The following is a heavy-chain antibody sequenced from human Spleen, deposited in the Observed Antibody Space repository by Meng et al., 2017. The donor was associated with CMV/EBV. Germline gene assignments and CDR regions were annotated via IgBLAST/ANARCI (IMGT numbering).Heavy chain of an antibody. Sequence: GESLKISCVASGFTFSGYWMSWVRQAPGKGLEWVANIKPDGSDKNYVDSVKGRFTISRDNAKESLYLQMNSLRAEDTAVYYCAREKYGGTPPYYFDYWGQGTLVTVSS. J-gene: IGHJ4*02. CDR2: IKPDGSDK. CDR1: GFTFSGYW. CDR3: AREKYGGTPPYYFDY. V-gene: IGHV3-7*01. D-gene: IGHD4-23*01.